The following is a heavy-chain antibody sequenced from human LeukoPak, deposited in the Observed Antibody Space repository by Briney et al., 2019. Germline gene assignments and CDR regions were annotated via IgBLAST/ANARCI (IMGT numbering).Heavy chain of an antibody. D-gene: IGHD3-22*01. CDR3: ARRGYYYDSSAPDFEFDY. CDR2: IYHSGST. Sequence: SETLSLTCTVSGYSISSGYYWGWIRQPPGKGLEWIGSIYHSGSTYYNPSLKSRVTISVDTSKNQFSLKLSSVTAADTAVYYCARRGYYYDSSAPDFEFDYWGQGTLVTVSS. CDR1: GYSISSGYY. J-gene: IGHJ4*02. V-gene: IGHV4-38-2*02.